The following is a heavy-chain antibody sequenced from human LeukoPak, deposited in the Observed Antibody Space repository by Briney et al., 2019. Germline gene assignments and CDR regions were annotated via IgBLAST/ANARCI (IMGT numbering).Heavy chain of an antibody. J-gene: IGHJ6*04. CDR3: ARHSSVSPIDLDV. CDR1: GGSTSSSSYY. V-gene: IGHV4-39*01. Sequence: SETLSLTCTVSGGSTSSSSYYWGWIRQPPGKGLEWIGSIYYSGSTYYNPSLKSRVTISVDTSKNQFSLKLSSVTAADTAVYYCARHSSVSPIDLDVWGKGTTVTVSS. D-gene: IGHD5/OR15-5a*01. CDR2: IYYSGST.